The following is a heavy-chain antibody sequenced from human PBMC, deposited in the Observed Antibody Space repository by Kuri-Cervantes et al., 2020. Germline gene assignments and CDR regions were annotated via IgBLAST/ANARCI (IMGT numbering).Heavy chain of an antibody. CDR2: INPNSGGT. J-gene: IGHJ4*02. CDR3: AISEGHAGSGFPLLSY. CDR1: GYTFTGYY. D-gene: IGHD6-19*01. V-gene: IGHV1-2*02. Sequence: ASVKVSCKASGYTFTGYYMHWVRQAPGQGLEWMGWINPNSGGTNYAQKFQGRVTMTTDTSTSTAYMELRSLRSDDTAVYYCAISEGHAGSGFPLLSYWGQGTLVTVSS.